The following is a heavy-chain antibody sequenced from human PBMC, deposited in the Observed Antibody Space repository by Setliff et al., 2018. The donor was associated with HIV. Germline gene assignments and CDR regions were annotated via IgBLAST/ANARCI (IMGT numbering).Heavy chain of an antibody. CDR3: ARDRRYFDSSGHDY. CDR1: GGSISSSSYY. Sequence: SETLSLTCTVSGGSISSSSYYWGWIRQPPGKGLEWIGSISYSGSTYYNPSLKSRVTITVDTSKNQFSLKLSSVTAADPAVYYCARDRRYFDSSGHDYWGQGTLVPSPQ. CDR2: ISYSGST. D-gene: IGHD3-22*01. J-gene: IGHJ4*02. V-gene: IGHV4-39*07.